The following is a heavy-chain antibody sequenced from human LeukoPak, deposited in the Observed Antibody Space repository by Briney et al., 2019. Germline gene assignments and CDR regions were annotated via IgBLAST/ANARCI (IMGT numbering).Heavy chain of an antibody. CDR3: TREMGYDSSGYYYSWFDP. CDR2: IRSKAYGGTT. D-gene: IGHD3-22*01. V-gene: IGHV3-49*04. Sequence: GRSLRLSCTASGFTFGDYAMSWVRQAPGKGLEWVGFIRSKAYGGTTEYAASVKGRFTISRDDSKSIAYLQMNSLKTEDTAVYYCTREMGYDSSGYYYSWFDPWGQGTLVTVSS. CDR1: GFTFGDYA. J-gene: IGHJ5*02.